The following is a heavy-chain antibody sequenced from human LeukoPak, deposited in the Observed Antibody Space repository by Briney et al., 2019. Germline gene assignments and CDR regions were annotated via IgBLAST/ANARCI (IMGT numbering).Heavy chain of an antibody. CDR2: IFPDDSDT. V-gene: IGHV5-51*01. D-gene: IGHD6-6*01. CDR1: GFTFSSYW. Sequence: GGSLQISCQGSGFTFSSYWIVWVRQVPGKGLEGMGIIFPDDSDTRYSPSFQGQVTISADKSISTAYLQWSSLKASDTALYYCARQSSSSHAFDIWGQGTMVSVSS. J-gene: IGHJ3*02. CDR3: ARQSSSSHAFDI.